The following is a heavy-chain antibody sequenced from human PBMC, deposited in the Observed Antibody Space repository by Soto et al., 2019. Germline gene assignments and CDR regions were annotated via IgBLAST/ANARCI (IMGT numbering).Heavy chain of an antibody. J-gene: IGHJ4*02. V-gene: IGHV4-61*01. CDR1: GFSGGSGNYY. D-gene: IGHD1-26*01. CDR2: AYYTGST. CDR3: ARDVKGDGSSPEH. Sequence: AETLSLTCTVSGFSGGSGNYYLSWFRQPPGKGLEWIGYAYYTGSTNYNDSLKSRVTISEDTSKNEFSLKLSFVTAADTAVYFCARDVKGDGSSPEHWGQGTLVTVS.